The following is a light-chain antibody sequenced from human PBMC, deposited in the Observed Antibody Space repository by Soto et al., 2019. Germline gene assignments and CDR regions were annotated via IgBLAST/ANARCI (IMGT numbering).Light chain of an antibody. CDR2: EVR. Sequence: QSVLTQPASVSGSPGQSITISCAGTMRDVGAYNLVSWYHQHPGRAPQLIIYEVRNRPSGISFRFSGSKSGNTASLTISGLQAEDEGDYYCCSYAGYSTYVFGTGTKVTVL. J-gene: IGLJ1*01. CDR1: MRDVGAYNL. CDR3: CSYAGYSTYV. V-gene: IGLV2-23*02.